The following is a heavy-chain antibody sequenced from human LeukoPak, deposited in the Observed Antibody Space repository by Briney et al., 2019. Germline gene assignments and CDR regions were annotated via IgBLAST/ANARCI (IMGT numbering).Heavy chain of an antibody. J-gene: IGHJ6*02. CDR2: IWYDGSNK. Sequence: GGSLRLSCVASGFTFSSYGMHWVRQAPGKGLEWVAVIWYDGSNKYYADSVKGRFTISRDNSKNTLYLQMNSLRAEDTAVYYCARDHKVATVYYYYGMDVWGQGTTVTVSS. CDR3: ARDHKVATVYYYYGMDV. CDR1: GFTFSSYG. V-gene: IGHV3-33*08. D-gene: IGHD5-12*01.